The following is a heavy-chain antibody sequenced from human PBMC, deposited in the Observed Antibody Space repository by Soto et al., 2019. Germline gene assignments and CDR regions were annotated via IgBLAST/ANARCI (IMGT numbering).Heavy chain of an antibody. V-gene: IGHV3-23*01. CDR2: ISGSGGST. Sequence: GGSLRLSCAASGFPFSSYAMSWVRQSPGKGLEWVPAISGSGGSTYYADSVKGRFTISRDNSKNTLYLQMNSLRAEDKAVYYCAKGGAKFPPPVAGNFYFDYWGQGKLVTVSS. CDR3: AKGGAKFPPPVAGNFYFDY. J-gene: IGHJ4*02. CDR1: GFPFSSYA. D-gene: IGHD6-19*01.